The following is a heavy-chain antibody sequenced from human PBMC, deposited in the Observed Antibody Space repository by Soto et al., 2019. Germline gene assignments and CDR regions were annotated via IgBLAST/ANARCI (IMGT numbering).Heavy chain of an antibody. CDR1: GFTFSTYG. CDR3: AKDISFDTSAYNY. V-gene: IGHV3-23*01. Sequence: EVQLLESGGGLVQPVGSLRLSCTASGFTFSTYGMSWVRQAPGKGLEWVSSLSGDGTTTYYIDSVKGRFTISRDNSRNTLSLQMNSLRTEDTAIYYCAKDISFDTSAYNYWGQGILVAVSS. CDR2: LSGDGTTT. D-gene: IGHD3-22*01. J-gene: IGHJ4*02.